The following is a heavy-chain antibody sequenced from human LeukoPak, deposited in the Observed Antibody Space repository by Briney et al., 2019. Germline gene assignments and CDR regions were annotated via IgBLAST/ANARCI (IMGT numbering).Heavy chain of an antibody. J-gene: IGHJ4*02. V-gene: IGHV4-59*01. CDR2: IYYSGST. CDR3: ARGVMATIVQFDY. CDR1: GGSISRYY. Sequence: SETLSLTCTVSGGSISRYYWSWIRQPPGKGLEWIGYIYYSGSTNYNPSLKSRVTISVDTSKNQFSLKLSSVTAADTAVYYCARGVMATIVQFDYWGQGTLVTVSS. D-gene: IGHD5-24*01.